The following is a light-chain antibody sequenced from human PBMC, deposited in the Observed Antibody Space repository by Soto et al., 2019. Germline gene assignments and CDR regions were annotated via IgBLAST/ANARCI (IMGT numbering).Light chain of an antibody. Sequence: IQITQSPSSLSTSVGDRVTITCRASQRINIYLNWYRQKPGNAPELLIYSASNLQSGVPSRFSGSGSGTDFTLTISSLQPEDFATYYCQQSFNTPTFGQGTRLEIK. CDR2: SAS. CDR3: QQSFNTPT. CDR1: QRINIY. J-gene: IGKJ5*01. V-gene: IGKV1-39*01.